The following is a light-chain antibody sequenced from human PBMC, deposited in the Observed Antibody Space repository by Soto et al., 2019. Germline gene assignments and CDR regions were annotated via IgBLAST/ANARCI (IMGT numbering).Light chain of an antibody. Sequence: DIHLTQSPSFLSASVGDRVTITCRASQGIASSLAWYQQKAGKAPKLLIYAASTLESGVPSRFSGSGPGTEFTLTISSLQPEDFAIYYCQQFSSYPLTFGGATKVEIK. CDR3: QQFSSYPLT. CDR2: AAS. CDR1: QGIASS. V-gene: IGKV1-9*01. J-gene: IGKJ4*01.